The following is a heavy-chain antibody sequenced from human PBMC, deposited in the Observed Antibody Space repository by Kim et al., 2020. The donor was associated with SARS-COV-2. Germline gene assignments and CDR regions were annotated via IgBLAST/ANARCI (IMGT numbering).Heavy chain of an antibody. Sequence: GGSLRLSCAASGFTFSSYAMSWVRQAPGKGLEWVSAISGSGGSTYYADSVKGRFTISRDNSKNTLYLQMNSLRAEDTAVYYCAKDELVTIFGVVNDAFDIWGQGTMVTVSS. CDR1: GFTFSSYA. CDR2: ISGSGGST. CDR3: AKDELVTIFGVVNDAFDI. V-gene: IGHV3-23*01. D-gene: IGHD3-3*01. J-gene: IGHJ3*02.